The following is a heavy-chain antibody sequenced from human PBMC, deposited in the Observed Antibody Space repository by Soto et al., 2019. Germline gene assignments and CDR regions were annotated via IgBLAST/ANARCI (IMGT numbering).Heavy chain of an antibody. CDR1: GGTFSSYA. Sequence: QVQLVQSGAEVKKPGSSVKVSCKASGGTFSSYAISWVRQAPGQGLEWMGGIIPMFGTTKYAQKFQGRLTRTADEPTSTADSEFSSQRSGDTAVYYCAGGVVVVAARQLGWFDPWGQGTLVTVSS. CDR2: IIPMFGTT. V-gene: IGHV1-69*01. J-gene: IGHJ5*02. CDR3: AGGVVVVAARQLGWFDP. D-gene: IGHD2-15*01.